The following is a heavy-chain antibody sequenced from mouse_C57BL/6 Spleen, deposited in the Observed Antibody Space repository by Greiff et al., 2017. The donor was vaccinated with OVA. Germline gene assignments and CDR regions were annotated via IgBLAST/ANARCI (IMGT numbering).Heavy chain of an antibody. J-gene: IGHJ4*01. D-gene: IGHD2-3*01. CDR3: VAGLLYYYAMDY. CDR1: GYTFTSYW. CDR2: INPSNGGT. Sequence: QVHVKQPGTELVKPGASVKLSCKASGYTFTSYWMHWVKQRPGQGLEWIGNINPSNGGTNYNEKFKSKATLTVDKSSSTAYMQLSSLTSEDSAVYYCVAGLLYYYAMDYWGQGTSVTVSS. V-gene: IGHV1-53*01.